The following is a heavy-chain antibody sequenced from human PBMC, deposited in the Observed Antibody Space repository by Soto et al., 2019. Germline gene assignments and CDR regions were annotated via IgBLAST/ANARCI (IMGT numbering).Heavy chain of an antibody. D-gene: IGHD3-22*01. CDR1: GGSISSGGYY. V-gene: IGHV4-31*03. Sequence: SETLSVTCTVSGGSISSGGYYWSWIRQHPGKGLEWIGYIYYSGSTYYNPSLKSRVTISVDTSKNQFSLKLSSVTAADTAVYYCARGSYYDSSGYYGPWGQGTLVTVSS. CDR2: IYYSGST. J-gene: IGHJ5*02. CDR3: ARGSYYDSSGYYGP.